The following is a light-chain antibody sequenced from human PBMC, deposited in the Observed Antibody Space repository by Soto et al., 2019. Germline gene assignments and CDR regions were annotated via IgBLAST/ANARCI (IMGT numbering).Light chain of an antibody. CDR2: DAS. V-gene: IGKV1-33*01. CDR3: QHYDNLPLT. J-gene: IGKJ4*01. Sequence: DIQMTQSPSSLSASVGDRVTITCQASQDITNYLNWYQQKPGKAPELLIYDASILQTGVPSRFSGSGSGTDFTFTISSLQPEDIATYYCQHYDNLPLTFGGGTKVAIK. CDR1: QDITNY.